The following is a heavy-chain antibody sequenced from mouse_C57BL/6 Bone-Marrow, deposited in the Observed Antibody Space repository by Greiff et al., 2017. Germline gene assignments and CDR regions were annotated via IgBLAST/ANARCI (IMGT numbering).Heavy chain of an antibody. CDR1: GYTFTSYW. V-gene: IGHV1-64*01. D-gene: IGHD1-1*01. CDR2: IHPNSGST. Sequence: QVKLQQPGAELVKPGASVKLSCKASGYTFTSYWMHWVKQRPGQGLEWIGMIHPNSGSTNYNEKFKSKATLTVDKSSSTAYMQLSSLTSEDSAVYYCARSFFTTVDYWGQGTTLTVSS. CDR3: ARSFFTTVDY. J-gene: IGHJ2*01.